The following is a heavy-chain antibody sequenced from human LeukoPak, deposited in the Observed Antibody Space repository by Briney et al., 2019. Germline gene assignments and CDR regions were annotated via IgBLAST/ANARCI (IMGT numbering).Heavy chain of an antibody. Sequence: GGSLRLSCQPSGFTFNNEWMHWVGQALGMGWVWVSIIRFDGGDTAYADSAKGRFTTSRDNAKNTMFLQMNNLRAEDTAVYYCAKEIDGFDVWGQGTLVTVSS. CDR2: IRFDGGDT. J-gene: IGHJ3*01. V-gene: IGHV3-74*01. CDR1: GFTFNNEW. CDR3: AKEIDGFDV.